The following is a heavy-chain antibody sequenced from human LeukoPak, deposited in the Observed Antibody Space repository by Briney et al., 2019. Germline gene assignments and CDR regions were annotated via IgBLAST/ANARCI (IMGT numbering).Heavy chain of an antibody. J-gene: IGHJ4*02. V-gene: IGHV1-18*01. D-gene: IGHD2-8*01. CDR2: ITTYNGNR. CDR3: ARDCSNGVCFPRDY. CDR1: GYTLSEYG. Sequence: GASVKVSCKASGYTLSEYGISWVRQAPGQGLEWVGWITTYNGNRKYAEKFQGRFTMTTDTSTSTYYMEMRSLRSDDTAIYYCARDCSNGVCFPRDYWGQGTQLTVST.